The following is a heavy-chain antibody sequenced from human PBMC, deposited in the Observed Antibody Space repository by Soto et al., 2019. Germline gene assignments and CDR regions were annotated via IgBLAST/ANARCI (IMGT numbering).Heavy chain of an antibody. D-gene: IGHD6-6*01. CDR1: GGSFSGYY. V-gene: IGHV4-34*01. J-gene: IGHJ6*02. Sequence: SETLSLTCAVYGGSFSGYYWSWIRQPPGKGLEWIGEINHSGSTNYNPSLKSRVTISVDTSKNQFSLKLSSVTAADTAVYYCARDRGIAARLYGMDVWGQGTTVTVSS. CDR2: INHSGST. CDR3: ARDRGIAARLYGMDV.